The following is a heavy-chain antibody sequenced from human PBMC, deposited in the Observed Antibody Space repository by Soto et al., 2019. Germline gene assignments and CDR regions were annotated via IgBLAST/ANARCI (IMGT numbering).Heavy chain of an antibody. Sequence: AGGSLRLSCAASGFTFSSYWMSWVRQAPGKGLEWVPDIIDSGASTYYADSVKGRFTISRDNSKNTLYLQMNSLRAEDTAVYYCARDFYYYGSGTMGGYFDYWGQGTLVTVSS. CDR2: IIDSGAST. J-gene: IGHJ4*02. CDR1: GFTFSSYW. V-gene: IGHV3-23*01. CDR3: ARDFYYYGSGTMGGYFDY. D-gene: IGHD3-10*01.